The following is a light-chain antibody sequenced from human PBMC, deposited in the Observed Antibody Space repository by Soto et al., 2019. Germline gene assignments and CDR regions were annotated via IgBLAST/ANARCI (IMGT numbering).Light chain of an antibody. CDR1: QDINNW. CDR2: TTS. V-gene: IGKV1D-12*01. CDR3: QQANSFPLT. J-gene: IGKJ4*01. Sequence: DIQVTQSPSSVSASVGDRVTITCRASQDINNWLAWYQQKPGKAPKLLIYTTSNLQSGVPSRFSGSGSGTDFTLTINSLQPEDFATYYCQQANSFPLTFGGGTKVESK.